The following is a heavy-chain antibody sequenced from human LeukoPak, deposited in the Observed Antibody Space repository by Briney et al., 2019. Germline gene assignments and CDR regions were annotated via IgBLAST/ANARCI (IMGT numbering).Heavy chain of an antibody. D-gene: IGHD4-17*01. CDR3: ATGQSGDHLYNWFDP. V-gene: IGHV4-59*08. J-gene: IGHJ5*02. Sequence: SETLSLTCTVSGGSISSYYWSWIRQPPGKGLEWIGYIYYSGSTNYNPSLKSRVTISVDTSKNQFSLKLSSVTAADTAVYYCATGQSGDHLYNWFDPWGQGTLVSVSS. CDR1: GGSISSYY. CDR2: IYYSGST.